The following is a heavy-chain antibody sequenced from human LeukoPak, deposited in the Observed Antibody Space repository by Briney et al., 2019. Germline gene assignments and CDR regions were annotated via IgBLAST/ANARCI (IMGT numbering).Heavy chain of an antibody. Sequence: ASVKVSCKASGYTFTSYGISWVRKAPGQGLEWMGWISAYNGNTNYAQKLQGRVTMTTDTSTSTAYMELSSLRSEDTAVYYCARGPRASGWSYYYYYYGMDVWGQGTTVTVSS. CDR2: ISAYNGNT. V-gene: IGHV1-18*01. CDR1: GYTFTSYG. J-gene: IGHJ6*02. CDR3: ARGPRASGWSYYYYYYGMDV. D-gene: IGHD6-19*01.